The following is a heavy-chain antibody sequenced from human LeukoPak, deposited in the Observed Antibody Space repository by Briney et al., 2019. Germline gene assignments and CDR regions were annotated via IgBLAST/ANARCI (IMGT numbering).Heavy chain of an antibody. D-gene: IGHD6-19*01. CDR2: IIPVLGSP. J-gene: IGHJ5*02. CDR3: ARAPGSAWYGNWFDP. CDR1: GDTFSSYA. Sequence: SVKVSRKASGDTFSSYAITWVRQAPGHGLEWMGGIIPVLGSPNYAQKFQGRVTITADKSTSTAYMELNSLRSDDTAVYYCARAPGSAWYGNWFDPWGQGTLVTVSS. V-gene: IGHV1-69*10.